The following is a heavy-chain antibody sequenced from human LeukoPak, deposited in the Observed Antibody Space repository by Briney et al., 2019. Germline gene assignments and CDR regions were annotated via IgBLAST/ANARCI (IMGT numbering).Heavy chain of an antibody. CDR2: IIPIFGTA. CDR3: ARRSDLDYYYYAMDV. D-gene: IGHD1-26*01. J-gene: IGHJ6*02. V-gene: IGHV1-69*13. Sequence: SVKVSCKASGDSLTIYAIHWVRQAPGQGLEWMGGIIPIFGTANYAQKFQDRVMITADESTSTAYMELSSLRSEDTAIYYCARRSDLDYYYYAMDVWGQGTTVTVSS. CDR1: GDSLTIYA.